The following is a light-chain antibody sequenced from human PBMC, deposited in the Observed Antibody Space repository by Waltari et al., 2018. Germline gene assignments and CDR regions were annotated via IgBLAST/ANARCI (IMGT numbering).Light chain of an antibody. CDR2: DVR. Sequence: QSALTPPPSISGSPRHSIPLSFTSPTTSLCASNFFSGYQQHPGKTPKLISYDVRIRPLGVSNRVSGSKSGNTASLTISGLQAEDEADYYCFSYRSTFPWVFGGGTKVTVL. J-gene: IGLJ3*02. CDR3: FSYRSTFPWV. CDR1: TTSLCASNF. V-gene: IGLV2-14*03.